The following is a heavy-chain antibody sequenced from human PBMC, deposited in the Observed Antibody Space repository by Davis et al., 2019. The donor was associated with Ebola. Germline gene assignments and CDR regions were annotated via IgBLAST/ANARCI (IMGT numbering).Heavy chain of an antibody. Sequence: PSETLSLTCAVSGVSITSGDYYWTWIRQPPGKGLEWIGYIYYGGTTFYNPSLKSRVTMSVDTSKNQFSLKLSSVTAADTALYYCAGIRGQWLEDWGQGTLVTVSS. V-gene: IGHV4-30-4*01. CDR1: GVSITSGDYY. J-gene: IGHJ4*02. CDR2: IYYGGTT. CDR3: AGIRGQWLED. D-gene: IGHD6-19*01.